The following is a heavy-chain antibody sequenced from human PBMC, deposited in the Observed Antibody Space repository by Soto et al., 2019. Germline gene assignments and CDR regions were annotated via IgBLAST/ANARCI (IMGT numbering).Heavy chain of an antibody. J-gene: IGHJ4*02. V-gene: IGHV7-4-1*02. Sequence: ASVKVSCKASGYSFTTYGMNWVPQAPGQGLEWMGWFNTYTGNPTYAQGFTGRFVFSMDTSASTAYLQISSLKAEDMAMYYCARAIPRPEVPSKYYDSSGLPDYWGQGTLVTSPQ. CDR3: ARAIPRPEVPSKYYDSSGLPDY. D-gene: IGHD3-22*01. CDR1: GYSFTTYG. CDR2: FNTYTGNP.